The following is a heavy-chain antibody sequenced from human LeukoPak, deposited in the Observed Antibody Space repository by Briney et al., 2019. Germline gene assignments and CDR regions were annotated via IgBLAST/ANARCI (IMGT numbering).Heavy chain of an antibody. CDR1: GGTFSSYA. CDR3: ARGRLRFKWDDAFDI. J-gene: IGHJ3*02. CDR2: IIPIFGTA. V-gene: IGHV1-69*13. Sequence: SVKVSCKASGGTFSSYAISWVRQAPGQGLEWMGGIIPIFGTANYAQKFQGRVTITADESTSTAYMELSSLRSEDTAVYYCARGRLRFKWDDAFDIWGQGTMATVSS. D-gene: IGHD3-3*01.